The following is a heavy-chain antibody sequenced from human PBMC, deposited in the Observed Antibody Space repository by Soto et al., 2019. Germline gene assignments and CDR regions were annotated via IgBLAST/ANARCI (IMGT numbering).Heavy chain of an antibody. V-gene: IGHV1-3*01. D-gene: IGHD3-10*01. CDR1: GYNFTSYT. J-gene: IGHJ3*02. CDR3: VRGRGVGDSPGANYYRAFDM. CDR2: INAVNGNT. Sequence: ASVKVSCKASGYNFTSYTMHWVRQAPGQRLEWMGWINAVNGNTKYSQKFQGRVTITRDTSASTAYMDLSSLRSEDTAVYYCVRGRGVGDSPGANYYRAFDMWGQGTVVTVSS.